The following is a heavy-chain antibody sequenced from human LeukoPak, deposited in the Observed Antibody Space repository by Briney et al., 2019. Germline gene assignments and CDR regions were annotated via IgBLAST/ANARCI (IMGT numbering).Heavy chain of an antibody. CDR1: DGLFSGYY. V-gene: IGHV4-34*01. J-gene: IGHJ5*02. Sequence: PSETLSLTCAVYDGLFSGYYWSWLRQPPGMGLEWIGEVNHSGTTNYNPSLKSRVTISVDTSKSQFSLKLTSVTAADTAVYYCARVPDCSTTSCYTLGWLDPWGQGTLVTVSS. D-gene: IGHD2-2*02. CDR2: VNHSGTT. CDR3: ARVPDCSTTSCYTLGWLDP.